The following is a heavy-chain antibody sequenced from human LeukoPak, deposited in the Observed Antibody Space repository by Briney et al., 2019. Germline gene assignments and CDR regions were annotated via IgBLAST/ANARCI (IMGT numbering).Heavy chain of an antibody. CDR1: GGSFSGYY. CDR2: INHSGST. CDR3: ARVRLGGAFDI. Sequence: SETLSLTCAVYGGSFSGYYWSWIRQPPGKGLEWIGEINHSGSTNYNPSLKSRVTISVDTSKNQFSLKLSSVTAADTAVYYCARVRLGGAFDIWGQGTMVTVSS. J-gene: IGHJ3*02. V-gene: IGHV4-34*01. D-gene: IGHD6-25*01.